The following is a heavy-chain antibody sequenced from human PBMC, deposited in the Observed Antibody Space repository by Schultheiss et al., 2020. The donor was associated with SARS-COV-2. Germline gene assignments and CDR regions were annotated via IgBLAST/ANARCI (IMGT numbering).Heavy chain of an antibody. CDR2: ISYSGGT. CDR3: VQQRPLSGMDV. CDR1: GDFISSYY. V-gene: IGHV4-59*13. J-gene: IGHJ6*02. D-gene: IGHD5-24*01. Sequence: GSLRLSCSVSGDFISSYYWSWIRQPPGKGLEWIGYISYSGGTNYNPSLKSRVTISVATSKNHFSLKVNSVTAADTAVYYCVQQRPLSGMDVWSQGTTVTVSS.